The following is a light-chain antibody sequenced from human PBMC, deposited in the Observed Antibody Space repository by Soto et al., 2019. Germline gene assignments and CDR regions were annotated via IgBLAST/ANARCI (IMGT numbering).Light chain of an antibody. V-gene: IGKV1-5*01. CDR3: QQANRFPLT. CDR1: QSISSW. Sequence: DIQMTQSPSTLSASVGDRVIITCRASQSISSWLAWYQQKPGKAPKVLIYDASSLKSGVPSRFSGSGSGTEFTLTISSLQPDDFATYYCQQANRFPLTFGGGTKVEI. J-gene: IGKJ4*01. CDR2: DAS.